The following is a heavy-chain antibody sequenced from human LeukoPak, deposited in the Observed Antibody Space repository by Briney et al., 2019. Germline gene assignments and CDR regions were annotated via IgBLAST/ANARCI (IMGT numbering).Heavy chain of an antibody. Sequence: SETLSLTCTVSGGSISSYYWSWIRQPPGKGLEWIGYIYTSGSTNYNPSLKSRVTISVYTSKNQFSLKLSSVTAADTAVYYCARDYYDSRGEAFDIWGLGTMVTVSS. D-gene: IGHD3-22*01. CDR1: GGSISSYY. V-gene: IGHV4-59*01. CDR3: ARDYYDSRGEAFDI. J-gene: IGHJ3*02. CDR2: IYTSGST.